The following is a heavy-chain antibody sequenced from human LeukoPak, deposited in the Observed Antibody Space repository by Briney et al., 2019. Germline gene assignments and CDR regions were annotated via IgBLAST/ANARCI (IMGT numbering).Heavy chain of an antibody. CDR1: GYTFESYG. CDR3: ARDLAVAGTFGY. Sequence: ASVEVSCKASGYTFESYGLAWVRQAPGQGLEWMGWISPYNGNTNYAQKLQGRVTMTTDTSTSTAYMELRSLRSDDTAVYYCARDLAVAGTFGYWGQGTLVTVSS. V-gene: IGHV1-18*01. J-gene: IGHJ4*02. D-gene: IGHD6-19*01. CDR2: ISPYNGNT.